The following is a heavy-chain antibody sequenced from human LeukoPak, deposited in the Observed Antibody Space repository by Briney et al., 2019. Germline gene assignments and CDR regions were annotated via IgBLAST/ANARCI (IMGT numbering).Heavy chain of an antibody. CDR1: GFTFSSYG. D-gene: IGHD3-16*01. Sequence: GGSLRLSCAASGFTFSSYGMHWVRQAPGKGLEWVAVIWYDGSNKYYADSVKGRFTISRDNSKNYLYLQMNSLGTEDSALYYCAKDGGWRKVGYSYYGVDVWGQGTTVTVSS. CDR2: IWYDGSNK. V-gene: IGHV3-33*03. J-gene: IGHJ6*02. CDR3: AKDGGWRKVGYSYYGVDV.